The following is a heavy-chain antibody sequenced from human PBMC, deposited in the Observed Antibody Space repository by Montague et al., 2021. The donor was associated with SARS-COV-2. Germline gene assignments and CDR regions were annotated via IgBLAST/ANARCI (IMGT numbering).Heavy chain of an antibody. Sequence: SETLSLTCTGSGAAISSSYYWGWIRQPSGNGLEWIGSIYFSGTTYYNPSLKSRVTISEDSSRRQFSLKLNFVTAADTAVYFCARRHSGGWFAGTTCYGSAFDYWGQGTLVTVSS. D-gene: IGHD5-12*01. CDR3: ARRHSGGWFAGTTCYGSAFDY. J-gene: IGHJ4*02. CDR2: IYFSGTT. V-gene: IGHV4-39*01. CDR1: GAAISSSYY.